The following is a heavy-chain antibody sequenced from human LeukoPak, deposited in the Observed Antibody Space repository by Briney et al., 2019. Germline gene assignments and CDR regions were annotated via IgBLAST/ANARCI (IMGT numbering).Heavy chain of an antibody. CDR1: GVSFSGYY. D-gene: IGHD3-3*01. V-gene: IGHV4-34*01. CDR2: TNHSGST. J-gene: IGHJ6*03. Sequence: PSETLCLSCAVSGVSFSGYYWSWIRQPPGKGLEWIGETNHSGSTNYNQSLKSRFTISVDTSKEPLSLKLDTMTAADTAVYYCARGVLYLSTIFGQPAEGNYYYMDIWGKGTTVTVSS. CDR3: ARGVLYLSTIFGQPAEGNYYYMDI.